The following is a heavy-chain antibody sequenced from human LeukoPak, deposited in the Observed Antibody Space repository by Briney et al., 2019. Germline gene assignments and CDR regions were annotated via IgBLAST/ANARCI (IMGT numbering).Heavy chain of an antibody. D-gene: IGHD6-6*01. J-gene: IGHJ4*02. Sequence: PGGSLRLSCAASGFTFSNYAMNWVRQPPGKGLEWVSSISGSGGNTYYAGSVKGRFTISRDNSKNTLYLQMNSLRAEDTAVYFCVSLGYSSSSVRYWGQGTLVTVSS. CDR3: VSLGYSSSSVRY. CDR1: GFTFSNYA. CDR2: ISGSGGNT. V-gene: IGHV3-23*01.